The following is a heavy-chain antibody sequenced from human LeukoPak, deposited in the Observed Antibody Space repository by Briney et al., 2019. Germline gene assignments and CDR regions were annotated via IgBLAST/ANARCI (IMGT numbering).Heavy chain of an antibody. Sequence: GGSLRLSCAASGFTFSSYAMHWVRQAPGKGLEWVAVISYVGSDKYYADSVKGRFTISRDNSKNTLYLQMNSLRAEDTAVYYCARPGPTVYYDFWSGYYFFDYWGQGTLVTVSS. D-gene: IGHD3-3*01. CDR1: GFTFSSYA. CDR3: ARPGPTVYYDFWSGYYFFDY. J-gene: IGHJ4*02. V-gene: IGHV3-30-3*01. CDR2: ISYVGSDK.